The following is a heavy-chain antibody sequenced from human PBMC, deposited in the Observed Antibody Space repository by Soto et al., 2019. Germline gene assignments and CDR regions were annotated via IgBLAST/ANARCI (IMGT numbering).Heavy chain of an antibody. Sequence: QAGGSLRLSCAASGFIFDNHAMNWVRQAPGKGLEWVAGVSWNSGSIDYADSVKGRFTISRDNAKNSLYLQMNSLRAEDTALYHCARDRCGGDCYSFDYWGQGTPVTVSS. CDR3: ARDRCGGDCYSFDY. V-gene: IGHV3-9*01. CDR1: GFIFDNHA. CDR2: VSWNSGSI. J-gene: IGHJ4*02. D-gene: IGHD2-21*02.